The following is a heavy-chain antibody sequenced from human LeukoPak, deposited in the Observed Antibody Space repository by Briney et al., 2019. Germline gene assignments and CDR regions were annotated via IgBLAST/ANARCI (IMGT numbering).Heavy chain of an antibody. CDR1: GYTFTNYG. CDR3: AKDGDYDILTGYGGYYFDY. Sequence: VASVKVSCKASGYTFTNYGISWVRQAPGQGLEWMGWINTYNGNTNYAQKLRGRVTMTTDTSTTTAYMELRSLRSDDTAVYYCAKDGDYDILTGYGGYYFDYWGQGTLVTVSS. V-gene: IGHV1-18*01. D-gene: IGHD3-9*01. J-gene: IGHJ4*02. CDR2: INTYNGNT.